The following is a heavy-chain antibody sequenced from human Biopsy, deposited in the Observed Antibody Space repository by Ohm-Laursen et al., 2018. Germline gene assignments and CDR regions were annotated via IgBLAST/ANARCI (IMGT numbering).Heavy chain of an antibody. J-gene: IGHJ4*02. V-gene: IGHV3-23*01. CDR2: ISSSGDNT. CDR3: ARDLTWGSYFDS. CDR1: GFTFNIYA. D-gene: IGHD3-16*01. Sequence: SLRLSCAASGFTFNIYAMAWVRQAPEKGLEWVSSISSSGDNTYYSDSVKGRFTISRDNSKNSLYLQMNSLRAEDTAVYYCARDLTWGSYFDSWGQGSLVTVSS.